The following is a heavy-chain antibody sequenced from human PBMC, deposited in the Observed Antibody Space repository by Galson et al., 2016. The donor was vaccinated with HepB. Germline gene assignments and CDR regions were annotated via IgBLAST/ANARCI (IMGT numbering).Heavy chain of an antibody. D-gene: IGHD2-2*01. CDR2: VCGSGDIV. Sequence: SLRLSCAASGFTFSNYAMSWVRQAPEKGLEWVSVVCGSGDIVYYADSVKGRFIISRDNSKNTLLLQMHSLRAEDTAIYYCAKGQRGGYCASTSGPKSPFDSWGPGTLVTVSS. J-gene: IGHJ4*02. CDR3: AKGQRGGYCASTSGPKSPFDS. CDR1: GFTFSNYA. V-gene: IGHV3-23*01.